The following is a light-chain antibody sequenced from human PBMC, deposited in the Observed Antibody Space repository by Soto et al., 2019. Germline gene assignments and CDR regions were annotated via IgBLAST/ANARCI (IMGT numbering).Light chain of an antibody. V-gene: IGLV2-14*03. J-gene: IGLJ2*01. CDR1: SSDIGAYNY. Sequence: QSALTQPTSVSGSPGQSITISCTGTSSDIGAYNYVSWYQQHPGKAPKLMIRDVRNRPSGVSNRFSGSKSGNTASLTISGLEAEDGADYYGTSYTSSSSVVFGGGTKLPFL. CDR2: DVR. CDR3: TSYTSSSSVV.